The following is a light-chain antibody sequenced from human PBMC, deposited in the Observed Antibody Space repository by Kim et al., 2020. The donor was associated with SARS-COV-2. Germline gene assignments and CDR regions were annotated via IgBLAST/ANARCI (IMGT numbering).Light chain of an antibody. V-gene: IGKV3-15*01. CDR2: GIS. Sequence: PGERVTLSCRASQSIRNNFLAWYQQKPGQAPRLLIYGISTRATGVPARFSGTGSGTEFTLTINSLQSEDFAVYYCQQHSNWPLTFGGGTKV. CDR3: QQHSNWPLT. CDR1: QSIRNN. J-gene: IGKJ4*01.